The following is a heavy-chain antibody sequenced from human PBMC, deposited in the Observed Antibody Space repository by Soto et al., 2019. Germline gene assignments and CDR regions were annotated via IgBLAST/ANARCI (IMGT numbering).Heavy chain of an antibody. CDR1: GFTFTSSA. V-gene: IGHV1-58*01. D-gene: IGHD3-22*01. Sequence: GVSVKVSCKASGFTFTSSAVQWVRQARGQRLEWIGWIVVSSGNTNYAQKFQERVTITRDMSTSTAYMELSSLRSEDTAVYYCAAGFYYDSGGYFYYYYGMDVWGQGTTVTVSS. J-gene: IGHJ6*02. CDR3: AAGFYYDSGGYFYYYYGMDV. CDR2: IVVSSGNT.